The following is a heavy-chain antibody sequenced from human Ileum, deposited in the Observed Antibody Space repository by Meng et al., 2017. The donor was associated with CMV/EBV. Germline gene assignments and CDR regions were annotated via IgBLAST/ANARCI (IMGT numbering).Heavy chain of an antibody. CDR2: IRSRANNYAT. CDR1: ST. CDR3: TRHRPVYYGSGTYYLPFDP. D-gene: IGHD3-10*01. Sequence: STMHWVRQASGKGLEWVGRIRSRANNYATAYTASVKGRFIISRDDSKNTAFLHMDSLKTEDTAVYYCTRHRPVYYGSGTYYLPFDPWGQGTLVTVSS. J-gene: IGHJ5*02. V-gene: IGHV3-73*01.